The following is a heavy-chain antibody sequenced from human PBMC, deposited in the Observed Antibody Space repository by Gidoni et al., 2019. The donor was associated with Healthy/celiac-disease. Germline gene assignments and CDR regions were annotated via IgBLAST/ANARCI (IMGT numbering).Heavy chain of an antibody. CDR2: ISGSGGST. Sequence: EVQLLESGGGLVQPGGSLRLSCAASGFNFSSYAMSWVRQAPGKGLEWVSAISGSGGSTYYADSVKGRFTISRDNSKNTLYLQMNSLRAEDTAVYYCAYSHDYSNYVYYYYYYMDVWGKGTTVTVSS. J-gene: IGHJ6*03. CDR3: AYSHDYSNYVYYYYYYMDV. V-gene: IGHV3-23*01. CDR1: GFNFSSYA. D-gene: IGHD4-4*01.